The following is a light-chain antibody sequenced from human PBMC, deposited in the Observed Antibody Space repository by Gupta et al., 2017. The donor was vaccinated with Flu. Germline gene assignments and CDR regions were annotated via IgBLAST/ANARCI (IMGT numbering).Light chain of an antibody. CDR1: ISSNGANY. CDR2: ENN. J-gene: IGLJ1*01. V-gene: IGLV1-51*02. Sequence: VTISSSGTISSNGANYVSWYQQLPGTAPILLIYENNKRPSGTAARCSASKSGTSATLGITGLQTGDEADYYCDTWDSSLNTGEVFGTGTRVVVL. CDR3: DTWDSSLNTGEV.